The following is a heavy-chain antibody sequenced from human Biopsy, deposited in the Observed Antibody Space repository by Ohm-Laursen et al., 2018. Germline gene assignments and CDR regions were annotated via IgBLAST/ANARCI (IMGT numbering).Heavy chain of an antibody. CDR2: ISRSSSTI. D-gene: IGHD6-19*01. Sequence: SLRLSCSASGFTFTISVMNSVRQAPGPGLAWVSYISRSSSTIYYADSVKGRFTISRHNANNSLYLQMNSLRAEDPAVYYFARYHGGAPGWLDYWGQGTLVTVSS. J-gene: IGHJ4*02. CDR1: GFTFTISV. V-gene: IGHV3-48*01. CDR3: ARYHGGAPGWLDY.